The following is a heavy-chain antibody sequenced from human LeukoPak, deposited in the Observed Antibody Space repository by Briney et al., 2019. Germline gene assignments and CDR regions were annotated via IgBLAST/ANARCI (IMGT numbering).Heavy chain of an antibody. CDR1: GGSISSDY. V-gene: IGHV4-59*01. CDR3: ARRRYYDGSGYLE. J-gene: IGHJ1*01. Sequence: SETLSLTCTVSGGSISSDYWTWIRQPPGKGLEWIGYIDYSGSTNYNSSLKSRVAISVDTSKNQFSLKLSSVTAADTAVYYCARRRYYDGSGYLEWGQGTLLSVSS. D-gene: IGHD3-22*01. CDR2: IDYSGST.